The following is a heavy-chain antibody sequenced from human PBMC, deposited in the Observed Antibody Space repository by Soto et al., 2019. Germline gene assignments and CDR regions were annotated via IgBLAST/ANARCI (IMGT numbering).Heavy chain of an antibody. CDR3: ARGTGYYDFWSGYYNGHNWFDP. J-gene: IGHJ5*02. D-gene: IGHD3-3*01. CDR1: GYTFTSYD. V-gene: IGHV1-8*01. CDR2: MNPNSGNT. Sequence: QVQLVQSGAEVKKPGASVKVSCKASGYTFTSYDINWVRQATGQGLEWMGWMNPNSGNTGYAQKFQGRVTMTRNTSISTAYMELSSLRSEDKAVYYCARGTGYYDFWSGYYNGHNWFDPWGQGTLVTVSS.